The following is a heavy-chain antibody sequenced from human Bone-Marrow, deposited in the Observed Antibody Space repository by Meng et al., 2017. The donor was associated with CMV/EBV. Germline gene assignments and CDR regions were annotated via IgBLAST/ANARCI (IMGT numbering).Heavy chain of an antibody. CDR3: AKAQGKGY. D-gene: IGHD3-10*01. CDR1: GFTFSSYA. V-gene: IGHV3-30*04. CDR2: ISYDGSNK. Sequence: GESLKISCAASGFTFSSYAMHWVRQAPGKGLEWVAVISYDGSNKYYADSVKGRFTISRDNSKNTLYLQMNSLRAEDTAVYYCAKAQGKGYWGQGTLVTVSS. J-gene: IGHJ4*02.